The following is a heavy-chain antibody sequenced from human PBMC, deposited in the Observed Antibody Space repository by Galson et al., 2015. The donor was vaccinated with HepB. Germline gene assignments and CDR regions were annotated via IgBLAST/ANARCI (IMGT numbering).Heavy chain of an antibody. CDR1: GGTFSSYA. Sequence: SVKVSCKASGGTFSSYAISWVRQAPGQGLEWMGGIIPIFGTANYAQKFQGRVTITADESTSTAYMELSSLRSEDTAVYYCARGHDSGFWSGSYGMDVWGQGTTVTVSS. V-gene: IGHV1-69*13. CDR3: ARGHDSGFWSGSYGMDV. J-gene: IGHJ6*02. CDR2: IIPIFGTA. D-gene: IGHD3-3*01.